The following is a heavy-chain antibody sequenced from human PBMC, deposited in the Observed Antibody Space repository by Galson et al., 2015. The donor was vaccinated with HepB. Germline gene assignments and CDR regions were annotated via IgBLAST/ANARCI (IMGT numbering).Heavy chain of an antibody. V-gene: IGHV3-30*04. CDR2: ISYDGSNK. J-gene: IGHJ3*02. D-gene: IGHD7-27*01. CDR1: GFTFSSYA. Sequence: SLRLSCAASGFTFSSYAMHWVRQAPGKGLEWVAVISYDGSNKYYADSVKGRFTIPRDNSKNTLYLQMNSLRAEDTAVYYCARDLGAFDIWGQGTMVTVSS. CDR3: ARDLGAFDI.